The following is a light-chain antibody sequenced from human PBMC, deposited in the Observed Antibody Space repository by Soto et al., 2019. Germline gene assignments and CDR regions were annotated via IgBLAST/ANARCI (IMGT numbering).Light chain of an antibody. J-gene: IGLJ2*01. CDR2: SNN. V-gene: IGLV1-47*02. CDR1: SSNIGGTNY. CDR3: ASWDDRLDAVI. Sequence: QSVLTQPPSASATPGQRVIISCSGSSSNIGGTNYAYWYQQLPGAAPKLLMHSNNLRPSGVPDRISGSKSGTSASLAISGLRSEDEAVYYCASWDDRLDAVIVGGGTKLTVL.